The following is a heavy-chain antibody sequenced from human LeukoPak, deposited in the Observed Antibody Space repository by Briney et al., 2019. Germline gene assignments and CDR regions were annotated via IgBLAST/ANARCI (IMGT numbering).Heavy chain of an antibody. CDR1: GFXVXXNY. J-gene: IGHJ4*02. CDR3: ARDKEQLVSDY. CDR2: IYSGGST. Sequence: GGSLRLSCAASGFXVXXNYMXXXXXAPGKGLEWVSVIYSGGSTSYADSVKGRFTISRDNSKNTLYLQMNSLRAEDTAVYYCARDKEQLVSDYWGQGTLVTVSS. D-gene: IGHD6-13*01. V-gene: IGHV3-66*01.